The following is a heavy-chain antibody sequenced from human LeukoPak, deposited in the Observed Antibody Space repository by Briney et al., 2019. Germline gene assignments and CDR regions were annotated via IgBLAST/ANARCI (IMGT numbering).Heavy chain of an antibody. J-gene: IGHJ4*02. CDR2: ISYDGSNK. V-gene: IGHV3-30-3*01. Sequence: GRSLRLSCAASGLTFSSYAMHWVRQAPGKGLEWVAVISYDGSNKYYADSVKGRFTISRDNSKNTLYLQMNSLRAEDTAVYYCARDSVGATTGTLDYWGQGTLVTVSS. CDR1: GLTFSSYA. CDR3: ARDSVGATTGTLDY. D-gene: IGHD1-26*01.